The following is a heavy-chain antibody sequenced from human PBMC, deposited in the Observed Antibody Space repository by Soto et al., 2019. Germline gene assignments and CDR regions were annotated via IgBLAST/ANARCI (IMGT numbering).Heavy chain of an antibody. CDR1: GGSVSSGSYY. D-gene: IGHD6-19*01. J-gene: IGHJ4*02. V-gene: IGHV4-61*01. Sequence: SETLSLTCTVSGGSVSSGSYYWSWIRQPPGKGLEWIGYIYYSGSTSYNPSLKSRVTISVDTSKNQFSLKLSSVTAADTAVYYCARERGSGWPYYFDYWGQGTLVTVSS. CDR3: ARERGSGWPYYFDY. CDR2: IYYSGST.